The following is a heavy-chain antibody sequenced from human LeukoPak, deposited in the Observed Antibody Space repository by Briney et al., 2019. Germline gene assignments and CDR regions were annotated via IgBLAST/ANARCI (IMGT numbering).Heavy chain of an antibody. D-gene: IGHD6-19*01. CDR3: ARDSLVAGGRGMDV. J-gene: IGHJ6*02. V-gene: IGHV3-33*01. Sequence: GRSLRLSCAASGFTFSSYGMHWVRQAPGKGLEWVAVIWYDGSNKYYADSVKGRFTISRDNSKNTLYLQMNSLRAEDTAVYYCARDSLVAGGRGMDVWGQGTTVTVSS. CDR1: GFTFSSYG. CDR2: IWYDGSNK.